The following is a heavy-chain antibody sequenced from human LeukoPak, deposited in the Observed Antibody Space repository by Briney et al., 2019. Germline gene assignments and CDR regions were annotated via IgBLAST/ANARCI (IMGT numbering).Heavy chain of an antibody. Sequence: PGGSLRLSCAASGFTFSSYGMHWVRQAPGKGLEWVAFIRYDGSNKYYADSVKGRFTISRDNSKNTLYLQMNSLRAEDTAVYYCAKDDGITIFGVVINQVDYWGKGTLVTVSS. CDR3: AKDDGITIFGVVINQVDY. D-gene: IGHD3-3*01. CDR2: IRYDGSNK. CDR1: GFTFSSYG. V-gene: IGHV3-30*02. J-gene: IGHJ4*02.